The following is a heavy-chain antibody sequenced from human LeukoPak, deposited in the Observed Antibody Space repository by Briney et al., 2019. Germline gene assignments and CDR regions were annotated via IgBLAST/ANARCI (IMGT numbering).Heavy chain of an antibody. V-gene: IGHV1-24*01. J-gene: IGHJ4*02. Sequence: ASVKVSCKASGYTFTSYGISWVRQAPGKGLEWMGGFDPEDGETIYAQKFQGRVTMTEDTSTDTAYMELSSLRSEDTAVYYCASRVAGPYFDYWGQETLVTVSS. CDR1: GYTFTSYG. D-gene: IGHD6-19*01. CDR3: ASRVAGPYFDY. CDR2: FDPEDGET.